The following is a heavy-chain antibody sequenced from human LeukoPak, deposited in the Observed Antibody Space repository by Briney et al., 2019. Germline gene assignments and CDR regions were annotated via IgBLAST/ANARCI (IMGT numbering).Heavy chain of an antibody. D-gene: IGHD6-19*01. CDR1: GGSLSSYY. Sequence: SETLSLTSTVSGGSLSSYYWSWIRQPPRKGLEWIGYIYYSGITNYTPSLKSRVTISADTSKNQFSLKLSSVTAADTAVYYCARGSGWSHNWFDPWGQGTLVTVSS. J-gene: IGHJ5*02. V-gene: IGHV4-59*01. CDR3: ARGSGWSHNWFDP. CDR2: IYYSGIT.